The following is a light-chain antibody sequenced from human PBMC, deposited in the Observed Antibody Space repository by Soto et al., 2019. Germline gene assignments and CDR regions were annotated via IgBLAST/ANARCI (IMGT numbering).Light chain of an antibody. V-gene: IGLV2-14*01. Sequence: QSALTQPASVSGSPGQSITISCTGTSSDVGDYDYVSWYQQHPGKAPKLMIYEVRNRPSGVSNRFSGSKSGNTASLAISGLQAEAEANYYCSSYTNSNTWVFGGGTKLTVL. CDR3: SSYTNSNTWV. CDR1: SSDVGDYDY. J-gene: IGLJ3*02. CDR2: EVR.